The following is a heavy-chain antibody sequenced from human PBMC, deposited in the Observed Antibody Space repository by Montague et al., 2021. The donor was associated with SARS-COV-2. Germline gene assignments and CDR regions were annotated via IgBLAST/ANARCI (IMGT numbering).Heavy chain of an antibody. Sequence: TLSLTCTVSGGSINRGDCYWTWIRQPPGNGLEWIGNIYSTGDTSYSPSLKGRVAISLDTTKNQVSLNLRSVAAADTAVYYCAREVVHVDVLTDIPKILYYGLDVWGQGTTVVVSS. D-gene: IGHD2-21*02. CDR1: GGSINRGDCY. V-gene: IGHV4-30-4*08. CDR2: IYSTGDT. J-gene: IGHJ6*02. CDR3: AREVVHVDVLTDIPKILYYGLDV.